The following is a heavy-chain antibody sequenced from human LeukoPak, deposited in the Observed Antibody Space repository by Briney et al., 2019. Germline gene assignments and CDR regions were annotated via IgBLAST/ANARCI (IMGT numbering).Heavy chain of an antibody. CDR1: GFTFNTYT. D-gene: IGHD3-22*01. CDR2: ITTNGGRT. J-gene: IGHJ1*01. V-gene: IGHV3-64D*06. Sequence: GGSLRLSCSASGFTFNTYTMHWVRQAPGMGLEYVSAITTNGGRTYYADSVKGRFTISRDNSKNTLYLQMSSLRTEDTAVYYCVKADNSGYYYGYFQHWGQGSLVTVSS. CDR3: VKADNSGYYYGYFQH.